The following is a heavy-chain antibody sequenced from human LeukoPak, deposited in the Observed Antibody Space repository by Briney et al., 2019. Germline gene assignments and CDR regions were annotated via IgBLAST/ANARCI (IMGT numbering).Heavy chain of an antibody. CDR3: ARAPSRIDAFDI. D-gene: IGHD1-14*01. Sequence: SQTLSLTCGTSGDSVSSNSAAWNWVRQSPSRGLEWLGRTYYRSKWYNDYAVSVKSRITINPDTSKNQFSLQLNSVTPEDTAVYYCARAPSRIDAFDIWGQGTVVTVSS. J-gene: IGHJ3*02. V-gene: IGHV6-1*01. CDR2: TYYRSKWYN. CDR1: GDSVSSNSAA.